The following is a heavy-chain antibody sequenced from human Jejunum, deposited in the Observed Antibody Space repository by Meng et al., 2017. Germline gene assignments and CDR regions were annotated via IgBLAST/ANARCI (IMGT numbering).Heavy chain of an antibody. J-gene: IGHJ4*02. D-gene: IGHD1-26*01. V-gene: IGHV3-74*01. CDR3: TRTGSYRYDF. Sequence: EVQLVESGGGLVQPGGSLRLSCAASGFTFRNFWMQWVRQAPGKGLVWVSRINIDGSSTDYADSVKGRFTISRDDAKNTLYLQMNSLRVEDTAVYYCTRTGSYRYDFWGQGTLVTVFS. CDR2: INIDGSST. CDR1: GFTFRNFW.